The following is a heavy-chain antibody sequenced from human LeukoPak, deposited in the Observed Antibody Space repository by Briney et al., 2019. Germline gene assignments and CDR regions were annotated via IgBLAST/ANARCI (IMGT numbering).Heavy chain of an antibody. V-gene: IGHV4-59*01. Sequence: SETLSLTCTVSGGSISSYYWSWIRQPPGKGLEWIGYIYYSGSTSYNPSLKSRVTISVDTSKNQFSLKLSSVTAADTAVYYCVRGFSRYRGEIDYWGQGTLVTVSS. CDR3: VRGFSRYRGEIDY. CDR1: GGSISSYY. J-gene: IGHJ4*02. D-gene: IGHD5-12*01. CDR2: IYYSGST.